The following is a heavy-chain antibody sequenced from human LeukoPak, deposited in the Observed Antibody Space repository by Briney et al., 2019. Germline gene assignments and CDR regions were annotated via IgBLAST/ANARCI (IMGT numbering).Heavy chain of an antibody. D-gene: IGHD6-19*01. V-gene: IGHV3-21*04. CDR3: AKDFGWPFDY. CDR2: ISSSSSYI. Sequence: GGSLRLSCAASGFTFSSYSMNWVRQAPGKGLEWVSSISSSSSYIYYADSVRGRFTISRDNSKNTLYLQMNSLRAEDTAVYYCAKDFGWPFDYWGQGTLVTVSS. J-gene: IGHJ4*02. CDR1: GFTFSSYS.